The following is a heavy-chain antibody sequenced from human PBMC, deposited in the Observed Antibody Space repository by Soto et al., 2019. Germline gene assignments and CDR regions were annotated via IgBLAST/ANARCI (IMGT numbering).Heavy chain of an antibody. D-gene: IGHD2-2*01. V-gene: IGHV3-74*01. CDR2: INSDGSST. CDR1: GFTFSSYW. CDR3: ARGGDIVLVPAAIRGLGGGYGMDV. J-gene: IGHJ6*02. Sequence: GGSLRLSCAASGFTFSSYWMHWVRQAPGKGLVWVSRINSDGSSTSYADSVKGRFTISRDNAKNTLYLQMNSLRAEDTAVYYCARGGDIVLVPAAIRGLGGGYGMDVWGQGTTVTVSS.